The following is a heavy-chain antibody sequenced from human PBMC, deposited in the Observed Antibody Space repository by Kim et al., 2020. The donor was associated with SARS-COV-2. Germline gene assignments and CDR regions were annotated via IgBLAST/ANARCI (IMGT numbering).Heavy chain of an antibody. Sequence: SVKVSCKASGGTFSSYTISWVRQAPGQGLEWMGRIIPILGIANYAQKFQGRVTITADKSTSTAYMELSSLRSEDTAVYYCARSPRYSSGWYMNFDYWGQGTLVTVSS. CDR2: IIPILGIA. CDR3: ARSPRYSSGWYMNFDY. V-gene: IGHV1-69*02. D-gene: IGHD6-19*01. J-gene: IGHJ4*02. CDR1: GGTFSSYT.